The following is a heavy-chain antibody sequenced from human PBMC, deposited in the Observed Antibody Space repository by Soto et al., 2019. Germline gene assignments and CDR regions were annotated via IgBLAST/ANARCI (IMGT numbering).Heavy chain of an antibody. V-gene: IGHV3-15*01. Sequence: GGSLRLSCAASGFTFSNAWMSWVRQAPGKGLEWVGRIKSKTDGGTTDYAAPVKGRFTISRDDSKNTLYLQMNSLKTEDTAVYYCTTDQRYYDSSGYYYYYYGMDVWGQGTTVTVSS. CDR1: GFTFSNAW. D-gene: IGHD3-22*01. CDR2: IKSKTDGGTT. CDR3: TTDQRYYDSSGYYYYYYGMDV. J-gene: IGHJ6*02.